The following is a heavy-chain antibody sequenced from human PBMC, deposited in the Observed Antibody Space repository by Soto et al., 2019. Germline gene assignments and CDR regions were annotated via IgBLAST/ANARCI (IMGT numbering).Heavy chain of an antibody. Sequence: EVQLLESGGGLVQPGGSLRLSCAASGFTFSSYAMSWVRQAPGKGLEWVSSVSGSSGSKSYADSVKGRFTISRDNSKSTVYLQRNSRRAEDTAVYFCAKDWWSGTTCYCLENWGQGTLVTVSS. J-gene: IGHJ4*02. V-gene: IGHV3-23*01. CDR2: VSGSSGSK. CDR1: GFTFSSYA. CDR3: AKDWWSGTTCYCLEN. D-gene: IGHD1-7*01.